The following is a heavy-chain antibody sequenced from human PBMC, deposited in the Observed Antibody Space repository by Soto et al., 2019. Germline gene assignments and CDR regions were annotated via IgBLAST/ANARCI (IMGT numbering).Heavy chain of an antibody. D-gene: IGHD3-9*01. CDR2: IYYSGST. CDR1: GGSISSSSYY. Sequence: SETLSLTCTVSGGSISSSSYYWGWIRQPPGKGLEWIGSIYYSGSTYYNPSLKSRVTISVDTSKNQFSLKLSSVTAADTAVYYCARHAALVYSDILTGKPYMDVWGKGTTVTVSS. J-gene: IGHJ6*03. V-gene: IGHV4-39*01. CDR3: ARHAALVYSDILTGKPYMDV.